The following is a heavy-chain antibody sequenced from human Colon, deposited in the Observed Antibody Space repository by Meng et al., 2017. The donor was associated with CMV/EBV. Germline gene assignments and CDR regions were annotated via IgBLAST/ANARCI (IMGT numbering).Heavy chain of an antibody. CDR3: ARASQSNYYYGMDV. CDR2: IYSGDST. Sequence: GESLKISCAASGLTVSGNYMSWVRQAPGKGLEWVSLIYSGDSTKYADSVKGRSTVTRDNSKSTLYLQMNSLRPEDTAVYYCARASQSNYYYGMDVWGQGTTVTVSS. D-gene: IGHD6-6*01. J-gene: IGHJ6*02. CDR1: GLTVSGNY. V-gene: IGHV3-66*02.